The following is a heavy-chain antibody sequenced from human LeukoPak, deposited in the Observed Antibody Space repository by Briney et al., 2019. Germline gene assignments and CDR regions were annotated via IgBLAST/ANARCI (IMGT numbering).Heavy chain of an antibody. V-gene: IGHV1-2*02. J-gene: IGHJ5*02. D-gene: IGHD2-2*01. CDR2: INPNSGGT. Sequence: ASVKVSCKASGYTFTDYYMHWVRQAPGQGLEWMGWINPNSGGTNYAQKFQGRVTMTRDTSISTAYMELSRLRSDDTAVYYCARDPSSTSNWFDPWGQGTLVTVSS. CDR1: GYTFTDYY. CDR3: ARDPSSTSNWFDP.